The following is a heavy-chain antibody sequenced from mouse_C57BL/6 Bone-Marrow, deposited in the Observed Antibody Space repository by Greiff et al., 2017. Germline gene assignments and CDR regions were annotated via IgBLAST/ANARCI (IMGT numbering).Heavy chain of an antibody. D-gene: IGHD4-1*01. CDR3: AKREKLGRAWFAY. CDR2: IYPRSGNT. V-gene: IGHV1-81*01. Sequence: QVQLHQSGAELARPGASVKLSCKASGYTSTSYGISWVKQRTGQGLEWIGEIYPRSGNTYYNEKFKGKATLTADKSSSTAYMELRSLTSEDSAVYFWAKREKLGRAWFAYWGQGTLGTVSA. J-gene: IGHJ3*01. CDR1: GYTSTSYG.